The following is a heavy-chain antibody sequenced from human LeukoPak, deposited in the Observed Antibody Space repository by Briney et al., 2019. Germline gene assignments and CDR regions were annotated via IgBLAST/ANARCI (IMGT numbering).Heavy chain of an antibody. CDR2: ISYDGSNK. CDR1: GFTFSSYG. CDR3: AKGGFDSSGYWPPPWDYFDY. J-gene: IGHJ4*02. D-gene: IGHD3-22*01. V-gene: IGHV3-30*18. Sequence: PGGSLRLSCAAYGFTFSSYGMHWVRQAPSKGLEWVAVISYDGSNKYYADSVKGRFTISRDNSKNTLYLQMNSLRAEDTAVYYCAKGGFDSSGYWPPPWDYFDYWGQGTLVTVSS.